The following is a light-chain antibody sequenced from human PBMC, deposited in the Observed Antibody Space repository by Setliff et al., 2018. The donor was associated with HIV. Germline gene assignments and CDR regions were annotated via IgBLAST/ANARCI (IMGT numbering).Light chain of an antibody. Sequence: QSALTQPASVSGSPGQSITISCTGTRSDVGGYNYVSWYQQHPGEAPKLMIYHVNKRPSGFSHRFSGSKSGNTASLTISGLQAEDEADYYCSSYTTSTFDVVFGGGTKVTVL. CDR3: SSYTTSTFDVV. CDR2: HVN. V-gene: IGLV2-14*01. CDR1: RSDVGGYNY. J-gene: IGLJ2*01.